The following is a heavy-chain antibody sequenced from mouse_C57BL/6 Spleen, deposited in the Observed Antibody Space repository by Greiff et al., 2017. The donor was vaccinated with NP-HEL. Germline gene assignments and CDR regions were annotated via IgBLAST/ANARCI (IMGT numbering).Heavy chain of an antibody. J-gene: IGHJ4*01. D-gene: IGHD2-5*01. CDR1: GYAFSSSW. CDR3: ARKDYSNYEYAMDY. Sequence: VQRVESGPELVKPGASVKISCKASGYAFSSSWMNWVKQRPGKGLEWIGRIYPGDGDTNYNGKFKGKATLTADKSSSTAYMQLSSLTSEDSAVYFCARKDYSNYEYAMDYWGQGTSVTVSS. CDR2: IYPGDGDT. V-gene: IGHV1-82*01.